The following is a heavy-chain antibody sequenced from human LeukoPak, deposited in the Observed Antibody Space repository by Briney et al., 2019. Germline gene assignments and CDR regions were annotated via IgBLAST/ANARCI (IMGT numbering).Heavy chain of an antibody. CDR2: IDGNGGNT. D-gene: IGHD1-26*01. Sequence: GGSLRLSCAASGFTFSNYAMSWVRQAPGKGLEWVSAIDGNGGNTHYADSVKGRFTISRDNSQNTLYLQMNSLRAEDTAVYYCAKQAAYSGYYYLDYWGQGTLVTVSS. CDR3: AKQAAYSGYYYLDY. J-gene: IGHJ4*02. V-gene: IGHV3-23*01. CDR1: GFTFSNYA.